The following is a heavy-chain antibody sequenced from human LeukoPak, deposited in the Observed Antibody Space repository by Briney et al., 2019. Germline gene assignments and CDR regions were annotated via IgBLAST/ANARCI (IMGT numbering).Heavy chain of an antibody. V-gene: IGHV3-23*01. CDR3: AKGGLTVIDY. Sequence: GGSLRLSCAASGFTFSSSAMSWVRQVPGKGLEWVSGISASGGSTSYADSVRGRFTISRDNAKNSLFLQMNSLRAEDTAVYYCAKGGLTVIDYWGQGTLVTVSS. D-gene: IGHD3-16*02. J-gene: IGHJ4*02. CDR2: ISASGGST. CDR1: GFTFSSSA.